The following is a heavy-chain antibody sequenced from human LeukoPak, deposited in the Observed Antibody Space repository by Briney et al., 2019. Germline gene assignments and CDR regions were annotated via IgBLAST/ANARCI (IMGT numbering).Heavy chain of an antibody. CDR3: AGEEVAG. CDR1: GLTFSSYW. V-gene: IGHV3-7*01. D-gene: IGHD6-19*01. CDR2: IKEDGSEK. Sequence: GGSLRLSCAASGLTFSSYWMSWIRQAPGKGLEWVANIKEDGSEKNYVDSVQGRFTISRDNAKNSLYLQMNSLRAEDTAVYYCAGEEVAGGGQGTLVTVSS. J-gene: IGHJ4*02.